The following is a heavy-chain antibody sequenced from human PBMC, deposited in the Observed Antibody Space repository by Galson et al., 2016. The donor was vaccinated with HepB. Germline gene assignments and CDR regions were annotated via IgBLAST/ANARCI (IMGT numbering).Heavy chain of an antibody. Sequence: SLRLSCAASGFMFSNHAMSWVRQAPGKGLEWVSTLSGNGGATSYADSVQGRFTISRDNSKNKLYLQMDSLRAEDTAVDYCAKGAAVTMFNPATLFDYWGQGIIVTVSS. J-gene: IGHJ4*02. CDR3: AKGAAVTMFNPATLFDY. CDR1: GFMFSNHA. D-gene: IGHD4-17*01. V-gene: IGHV3-23*01. CDR2: LSGNGGAT.